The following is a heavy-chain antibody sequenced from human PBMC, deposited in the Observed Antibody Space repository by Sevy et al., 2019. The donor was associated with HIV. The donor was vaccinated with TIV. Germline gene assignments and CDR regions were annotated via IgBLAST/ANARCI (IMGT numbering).Heavy chain of an antibody. CDR3: VRDSWLRPSNSPYYFDF. V-gene: IGHV3-7*03. CDR2: IKQDGSEK. J-gene: IGHJ4*02. Sequence: GGSLRLSCTASGFTLRDHWMTWVRQAPGQGLQWVANIKQDGSEKYYVDSVKGRFTISRDNAKKSLYLQMDGLRAEDTAVYYCVRDSWLRPSNSPYYFDFWGQGTLVTVSS. CDR1: GFTLRDHW. D-gene: IGHD5-12*01.